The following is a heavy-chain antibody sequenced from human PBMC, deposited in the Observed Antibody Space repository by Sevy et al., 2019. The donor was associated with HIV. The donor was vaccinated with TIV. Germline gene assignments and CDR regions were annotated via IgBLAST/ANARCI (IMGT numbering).Heavy chain of an antibody. J-gene: IGHJ3*01. D-gene: IGHD3-10*01. Sequence: GGSLRLSCAASGFNFDSYTMNWVRQAPGQGLEWVSSISGSSNYIYYADSLKGRFTISRDNAKNSVYLQMHSLRAEDTAVYYCARPYGSGSWEAFDVWGQGTMVTVSS. CDR2: ISGSSNYI. CDR3: ARPYGSGSWEAFDV. CDR1: GFNFDSYT. V-gene: IGHV3-21*01.